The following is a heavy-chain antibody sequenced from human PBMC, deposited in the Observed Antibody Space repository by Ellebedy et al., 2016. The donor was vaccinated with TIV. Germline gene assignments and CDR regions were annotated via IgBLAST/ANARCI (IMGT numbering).Heavy chain of an antibody. CDR2: IYSSGST. D-gene: IGHD3-10*01. V-gene: IGHV4-59*01. Sequence: SETLSLTXTVSGDSITSYYWNWIRQPPGKGLEWIGYIYSSGSTNYNPSLKSRVTMSLDTSKNQFSLRVTSVTAADSAVYYCVREAEGEFGEFMPNWFDPWGQGTLVTVSS. CDR3: VREAEGEFGEFMPNWFDP. J-gene: IGHJ5*02. CDR1: GDSITSYY.